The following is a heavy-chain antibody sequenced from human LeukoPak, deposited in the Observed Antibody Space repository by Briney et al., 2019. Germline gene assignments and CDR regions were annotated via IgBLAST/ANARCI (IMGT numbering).Heavy chain of an antibody. CDR3: AKESDDYIWGSYRHFDY. CDR1: GFTFSSYA. V-gene: IGHV3-23*01. D-gene: IGHD3-16*02. Sequence: GGSLRLSRAASGFTFSSYAMSWVRQAPGKGLEWVSAISGSGGSTYYADSVKGRFTISRDHSKNTLYLQMNSLRAEDTAVYYCAKESDDYIWGSYRHFDYWGQGTLVTVSS. CDR2: ISGSGGST. J-gene: IGHJ4*02.